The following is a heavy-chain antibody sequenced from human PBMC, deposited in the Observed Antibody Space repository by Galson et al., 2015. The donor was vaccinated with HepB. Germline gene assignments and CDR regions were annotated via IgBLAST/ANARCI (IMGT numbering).Heavy chain of an antibody. D-gene: IGHD3-22*01. CDR3: ARVGLHMIGEDD. CDR1: GFTFSSYA. V-gene: IGHV3-30-3*01. Sequence: SLRLSCAASGFTFSSYAMHWVRQAPGKGLEWVAVISYDGSNKYYADSVKGRFTIPRDNSKNTLYLQMNSLRAEDTAVYYCARVGLHMIGEDDWGQGTLVTVSS. CDR2: ISYDGSNK. J-gene: IGHJ4*02.